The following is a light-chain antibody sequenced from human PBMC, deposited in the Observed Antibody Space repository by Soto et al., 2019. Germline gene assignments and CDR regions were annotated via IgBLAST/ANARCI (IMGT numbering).Light chain of an antibody. CDR2: GYR. CDR3: QSYDSSLGGCV. CDR1: SSNIGADYD. Sequence: QSVLTQPPSVSGAPGQRVTISCTGGSSNIGADYDVHWYQQLPGTAPKLLIYGYRNRPSGVPDRFSGSKSDTSASLAITGLQAEDEADYYCQSYDSSLGGCVFGGGTKVTVL. J-gene: IGLJ3*02. V-gene: IGLV1-40*01.